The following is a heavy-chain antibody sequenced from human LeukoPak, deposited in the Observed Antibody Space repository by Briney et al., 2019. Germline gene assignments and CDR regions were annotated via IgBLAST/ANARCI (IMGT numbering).Heavy chain of an antibody. CDR1: GYTFTGYY. CDR3: ARSAITIFGVVNSIYYGMDV. J-gene: IGHJ6*02. D-gene: IGHD3-3*01. V-gene: IGHV1-2*02. CDR2: INPNSGGT. Sequence: SVKVSCKASGYTFTGYYMHWVRQAPGQGLEWMGWINPNSGGTNYAQKFQGRVTMTRDTSISTAYMELSRLRSDDTAVYYCARSAITIFGVVNSIYYGMDVWGQGTTGTVSS.